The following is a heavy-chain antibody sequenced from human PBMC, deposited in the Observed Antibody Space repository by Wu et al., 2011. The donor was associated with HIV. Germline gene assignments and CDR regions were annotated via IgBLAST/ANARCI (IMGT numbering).Heavy chain of an antibody. J-gene: IGHJ3*02. Sequence: QVQLVQSGAEVKKPGSSVKVSCKASGAIFKTYSITWVRQAPGQGLEWMGRIIPIFHTATYAQKFQGKVTITADESTNTLYMELSSLRPDDTAVYFCARESPYDFWSYDMWGQGDNGHRLF. CDR2: IIPIFHTA. CDR3: ARESPYDFWSYDM. CDR1: GAIFKTYS. V-gene: IGHV1-69*18. D-gene: IGHD3-3*01.